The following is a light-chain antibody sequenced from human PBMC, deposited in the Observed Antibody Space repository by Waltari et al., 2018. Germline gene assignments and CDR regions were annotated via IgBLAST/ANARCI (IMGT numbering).Light chain of an antibody. CDR2: DVS. J-gene: IGLJ3*02. CDR3: CSYAGSFTWV. V-gene: IGLV2-23*02. Sequence: QSPLTQPASVSGSPGQSFTISCTGTSSDVGGYNLVSWYQQHPGKAPKLLIYDVSERPSGVSSRFSGSKSGNTASLTISGIQADDEADYYCCSYAGSFTWVFGGGTKVTVL. CDR1: SSDVGGYNL.